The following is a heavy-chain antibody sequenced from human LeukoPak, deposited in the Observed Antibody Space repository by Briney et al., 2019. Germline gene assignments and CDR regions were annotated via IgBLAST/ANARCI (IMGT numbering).Heavy chain of an antibody. CDR2: ISAYNGNT. CDR1: GYTFTIYG. CDR3: ARGRRQLERQMYWFDP. Sequence: GASVTVSCKASGYTFTIYGISWVRQAPGQGLEWMGWISAYNGNTNYAQKLQGRVTMTTDTSTSTAYMELRSPRSDDTAVYYCARGRRQLERQMYWFDPWGQGTLVTVSS. V-gene: IGHV1-18*01. D-gene: IGHD1-1*01. J-gene: IGHJ5*02.